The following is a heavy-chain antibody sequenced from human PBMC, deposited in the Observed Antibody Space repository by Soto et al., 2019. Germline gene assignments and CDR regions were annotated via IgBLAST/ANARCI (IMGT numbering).Heavy chain of an antibody. CDR1: GFPLISYH. CDR3: ARDGTTGTANYHYAMDV. J-gene: IGHJ6*02. Sequence: HPWGSLRLSCVASGFPLISYHMDWVRQAPGKGLEWISYIHASSISNIYYADSVKGRFTISRDNAKNSLYLQMDSLRAEDTAVYYCARDGTTGTANYHYAMDVWGQGTTVTVSS. V-gene: IGHV3-48*03. D-gene: IGHD4-17*01. CDR2: IHASSISNI.